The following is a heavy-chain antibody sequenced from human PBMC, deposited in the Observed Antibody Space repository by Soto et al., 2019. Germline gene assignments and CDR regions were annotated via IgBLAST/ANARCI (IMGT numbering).Heavy chain of an antibody. CDR2: ISRYNGKT. J-gene: IGHJ1*01. Sequence: VASVKVSCKASGYTFSDYGISWVRQAPGQGLEWMGWISRYNGKTNYAQKFQGRVTVTTDTATSTAYLELRSLRSGDTAVYYCARERDGSSWSNVEYLQHWGQGTIVTVSS. V-gene: IGHV1-18*01. CDR3: ARERDGSSWSNVEYLQH. CDR1: GYTFSDYG. D-gene: IGHD6-13*01.